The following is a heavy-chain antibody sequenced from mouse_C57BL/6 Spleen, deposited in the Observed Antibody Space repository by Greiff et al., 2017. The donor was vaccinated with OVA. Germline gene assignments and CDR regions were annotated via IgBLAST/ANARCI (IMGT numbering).Heavy chain of an antibody. CDR1: GYTFTDYE. D-gene: IGHD2-14*01. CDR2: IDPETGGT. CDR3: TREGTNPYAMDY. J-gene: IGHJ4*01. V-gene: IGHV1-15*01. Sequence: VKLVESGAELVRPGASVTLSCKASGYTFTDYEMHWVKQTPVHGLEWIGAIDPETGGTAYNQKFKGKAILTADKSSSTAYMELRSLTSEDSAVYYCTREGTNPYAMDYWGQGTSVTVSS.